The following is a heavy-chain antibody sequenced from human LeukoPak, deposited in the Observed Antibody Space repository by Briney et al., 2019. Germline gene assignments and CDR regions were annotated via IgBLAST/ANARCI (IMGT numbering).Heavy chain of an antibody. D-gene: IGHD3-22*01. CDR3: ARVTSEVPYYYDSSGQVLDY. CDR1: GYTFTGYN. Sequence: ASVKVSCTASGYTFTGYNMHWVREAAGPRLEWLRWMNPNSGGTNYAQKFQGRVTMTRDTSISTAYMELSRLRSDDTAVYHCARVTSEVPYYYDSSGQVLDYWGQGTLVTVSS. V-gene: IGHV1-2*02. J-gene: IGHJ4*02. CDR2: MNPNSGGT.